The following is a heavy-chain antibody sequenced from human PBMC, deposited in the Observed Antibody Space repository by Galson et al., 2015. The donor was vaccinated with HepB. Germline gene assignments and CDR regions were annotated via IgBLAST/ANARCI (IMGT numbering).Heavy chain of an antibody. V-gene: IGHV6-1*01. CDR2: TYHRSKWYN. J-gene: IGHJ4*02. CDR1: EDSVSNNGAA. CDR3: AREAYYFDY. Sequence: CAISEDSVSNNGAAWNWIRQSPSSGLEWLGRTYHRSKWYNDYAVSAKSRITINPDTSKNQFSLQLNSVTPEDTAVYYCAREAYYFDYWGQGTLVTVSS.